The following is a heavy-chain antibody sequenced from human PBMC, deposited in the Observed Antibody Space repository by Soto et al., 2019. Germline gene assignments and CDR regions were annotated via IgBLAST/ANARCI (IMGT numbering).Heavy chain of an antibody. CDR3: ARGPAYIDGWRTFDL. J-gene: IGHJ4*02. CDR2: TYYNGDT. V-gene: IGHV4-61*08. Sequence: SETLSLTXTVSDDSFRGAEYYWSWIRQPLGKGPEWIGYTYYNGDTKYNPALRSRVTMSEDTSKNQFSLRLSSVTAADTAVYFCARGPAYIDGWRTFDLWGRGILVTSPQ. CDR1: DDSFRGAEYY. D-gene: IGHD6-19*01.